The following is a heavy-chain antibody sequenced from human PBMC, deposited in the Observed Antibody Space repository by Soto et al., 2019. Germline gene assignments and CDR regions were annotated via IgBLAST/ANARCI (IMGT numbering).Heavy chain of an antibody. V-gene: IGHV3-33*01. CDR1: GFTFSMYG. J-gene: IGHJ3*02. Sequence: QVQLVESGGGVVQPGRSQRLSCAASGFTFSMYGMHWVRQAPGKGLEWMATVYYDGHNKYYADSVRGRFTISRDNSNNMVYLQMNSLRAEDTAVYYCAREPPSTLGSFDIWGRGTMVTVSS. CDR3: AREPPSTLGSFDI. CDR2: VYYDGHNK. D-gene: IGHD2-2*01.